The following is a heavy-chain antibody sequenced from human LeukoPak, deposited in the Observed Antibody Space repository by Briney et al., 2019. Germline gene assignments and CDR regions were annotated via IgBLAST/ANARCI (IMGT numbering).Heavy chain of an antibody. J-gene: IGHJ4*02. CDR3: ARVSTRGMTTVPQGGDY. V-gene: IGHV4-39*01. Sequence: PSETLSLTCTVSGGSISSSSYYWGWIRQPPGKGLEWIGSIYYSGSTYYNPSLKSRVTISVDTSKNQFSLKLSSVTAADTAVYYCARVSTRGMTTVPQGGDYWGQGTLVTVSS. CDR1: GGSISSSSYY. D-gene: IGHD4-17*01. CDR2: IYYSGST.